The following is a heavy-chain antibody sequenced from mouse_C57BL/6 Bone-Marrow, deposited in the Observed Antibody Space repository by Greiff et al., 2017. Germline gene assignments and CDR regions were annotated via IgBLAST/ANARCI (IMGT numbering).Heavy chain of an antibody. CDR1: GFNIKDYY. D-gene: IGHD6-5*01. V-gene: IGHV14-1*01. Sequence: VQLQQSGAELVRPGASVKLSCTASGFNIKDYYMHWVKQRPEQGLEWIGRIDPEDGDTEYAPKFQGKATMTADTSSNTVYLQLSSLTSEDTAVYYCARCRWLSYWGQGTLVTVSA. CDR3: ARCRWLSY. J-gene: IGHJ3*01. CDR2: IDPEDGDT.